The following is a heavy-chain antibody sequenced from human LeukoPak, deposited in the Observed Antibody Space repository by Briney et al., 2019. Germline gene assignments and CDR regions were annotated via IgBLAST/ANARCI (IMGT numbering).Heavy chain of an antibody. CDR3: ARVQNYYYNYMDV. J-gene: IGHJ6*03. CDR2: VYYSGST. Sequence: SETLSLTCSVSGGSISSSNYSWGWIRQPPGKGLEWIGSVYYSGSTYYNSSLKSRVSISVDTSKNQFSLRLSSVTAADTAVYYCARVQNYYYNYMDVWGKGTTVTVSS. CDR1: GGSISSSNYS. V-gene: IGHV4-39*07.